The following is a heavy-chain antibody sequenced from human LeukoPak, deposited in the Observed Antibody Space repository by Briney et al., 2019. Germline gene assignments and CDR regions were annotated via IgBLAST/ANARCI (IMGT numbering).Heavy chain of an antibody. V-gene: IGHV1-69*13. Sequence: SVKVSCKASGGTFSSYAISWVRQAPGQGLEWMGGIIPIFGTANYAQKFQGRVTITADESTSTAYMELSSLRSEDTAVYYCARDRGAYCSSTRCYYSWFDPWGQGTLVTVSS. CDR2: IIPIFGTA. J-gene: IGHJ5*02. CDR3: ARDRGAYCSSTRCYYSWFDP. D-gene: IGHD2-2*01. CDR1: GGTFSSYA.